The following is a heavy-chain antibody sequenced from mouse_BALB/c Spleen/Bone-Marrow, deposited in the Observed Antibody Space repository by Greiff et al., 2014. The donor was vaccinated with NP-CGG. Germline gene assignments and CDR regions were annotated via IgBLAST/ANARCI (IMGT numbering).Heavy chain of an antibody. CDR3: AKLNWDEGAY. J-gene: IGHJ2*01. D-gene: IGHD4-1*01. CDR1: GFSLTDYG. V-gene: IGHV2-6-5*01. Sequence: VKVVESGRGLVAPSQSLSITCTVSGFSLTDYGVSWVRQPPGKGLEWLGVIWGGGITYYYSTLRARLSISKDNSKNKVFLKLNMLKTDATAMYFCAKLNWDEGAYWGHGTILTVSS. CDR2: IWGGGIT.